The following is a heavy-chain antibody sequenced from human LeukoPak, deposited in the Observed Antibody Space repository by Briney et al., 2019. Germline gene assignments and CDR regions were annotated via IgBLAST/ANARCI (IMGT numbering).Heavy chain of an antibody. CDR1: GGSISSGGYY. D-gene: IGHD3-3*01. J-gene: IGHJ4*02. CDR2: IYYSGST. V-gene: IGHV4-31*03. Sequence: SQALSLTCTVSGGSISSGGYYWSWIRQHPGKGLEWIGYIYYSGSTYYNPSLKSGVTISVDTSKNQFSLKLGSVTAADTAVYYCARGFLEWLYADYWGQGTLVTVSS. CDR3: ARGFLEWLYADY.